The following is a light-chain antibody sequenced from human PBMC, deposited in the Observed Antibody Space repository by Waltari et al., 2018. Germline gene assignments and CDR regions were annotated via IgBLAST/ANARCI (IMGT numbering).Light chain of an antibody. CDR2: DVK. CDR3: SSYTSTSTVL. Sequence: QSDLSQPASMSGSPGQSITISCTGTSSDVVGSNYVSWYQEYPGQAPKLIIYDVKNRPSGCSNRFAGSKSGNTASLTISGLQAEDEADYYCSSYTSTSTVLFGGGTKVTVL. CDR1: SSDVVGSNY. V-gene: IGLV2-14*03. J-gene: IGLJ2*01.